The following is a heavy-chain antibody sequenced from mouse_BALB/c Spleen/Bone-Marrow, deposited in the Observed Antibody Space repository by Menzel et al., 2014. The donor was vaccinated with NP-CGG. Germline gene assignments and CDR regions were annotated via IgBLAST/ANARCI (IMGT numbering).Heavy chain of an antibody. J-gene: IGHJ3*01. V-gene: IGHV1-53*01. CDR3: IRSAGTGFAY. Sequence: QVQLKHSGTELVKPGASVKLSCKASGYTFTSYYMFWVKQRPGQGLEWIGEINPSNGGTVFNEKSKSKVTLTVDKSSSTAYIQLSGLTSEDSAVYYCIRSAGTGFAYWGQGTLVTVS. D-gene: IGHD3-3*01. CDR2: INPSNGGT. CDR1: GYTFTSYY.